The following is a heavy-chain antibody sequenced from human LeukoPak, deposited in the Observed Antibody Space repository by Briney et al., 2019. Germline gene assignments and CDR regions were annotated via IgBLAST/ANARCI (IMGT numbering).Heavy chain of an antibody. J-gene: IGHJ4*02. CDR2: IYYSGST. Sequence: SETLSPTCTVSGGSISSSSYYWGWIRQPPGKGLEWIGSIYYSGSTYYNPSLKSRVTISVDTSKTQFSLKLSSVTGADTAVYYCARVYPNPHGPWGQGTLVTVSS. V-gene: IGHV4-39*07. CDR1: GGSISSSSYY. CDR3: ARVYPNPHGP.